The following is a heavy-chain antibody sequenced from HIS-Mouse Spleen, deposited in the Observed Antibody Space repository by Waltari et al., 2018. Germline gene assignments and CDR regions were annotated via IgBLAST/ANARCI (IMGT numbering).Heavy chain of an antibody. D-gene: IGHD3-3*01. CDR2: MNPKRCNT. J-gene: IGHJ5*02. CDR3: ARGRNTIFGVVIINGNWFDP. V-gene: IGHV1-8*01. Sequence: QVQLVQSGAEVKKPGASVKVSCKASGYTFTSYDINWVRQATGQGLEWMGWMNPKRCNTGYAQKFQGRVTMTRNTSISTAYMELSSLRSEDTAVYYCARGRNTIFGVVIINGNWFDPWGQGTLVTVSS. CDR1: GYTFTSYD.